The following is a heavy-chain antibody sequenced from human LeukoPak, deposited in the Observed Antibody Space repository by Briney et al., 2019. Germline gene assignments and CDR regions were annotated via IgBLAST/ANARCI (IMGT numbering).Heavy chain of an antibody. J-gene: IGHJ6*02. D-gene: IGHD1-1*01. CDR1: GFTFSSYA. V-gene: IGHV3-21*01. Sequence: GGSLRLSCAASGFTFSSYAMSWVRQAPGKGLEWVSSISSSSSYIYYADSVKGRFTISRDNAKNSLYLQMNSLRAEDTAVYYCARSQLERRYYGMDVWGQGTTVTVSS. CDR3: ARSQLERRYYGMDV. CDR2: ISSSSSYI.